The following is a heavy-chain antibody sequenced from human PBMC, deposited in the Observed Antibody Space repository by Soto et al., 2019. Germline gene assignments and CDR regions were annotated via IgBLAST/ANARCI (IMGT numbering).Heavy chain of an antibody. Sequence: HPGGSLRLSCAASGFTFSSYAMSWVRQAPGKGLEWVSAISGSGGSTYYADSVKGRFTISRDNSKNTLYLQMNSLRAEDTAVYYCAKDFATIFGVVHPTQIGYWGQGTLVTVSS. V-gene: IGHV3-23*01. D-gene: IGHD3-3*01. CDR2: ISGSGGST. CDR1: GFTFSSYA. CDR3: AKDFATIFGVVHPTQIGY. J-gene: IGHJ4*02.